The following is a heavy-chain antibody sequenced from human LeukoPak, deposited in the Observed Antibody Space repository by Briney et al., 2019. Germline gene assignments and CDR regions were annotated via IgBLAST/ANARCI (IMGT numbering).Heavy chain of an antibody. CDR2: IYYSGST. CDR3: ARLQDIVLMVYAN. Sequence: PSETLSLTCTVSGGSISSYYWSWVRQPPGTGLERIGYIYYSGSTNYNPSLTSRVTISVDTSKNQFSLKLSSVTAADTAVYYCARLQDIVLMVYANWGQGTLVTVSS. D-gene: IGHD2-8*01. V-gene: IGHV4-59*01. J-gene: IGHJ4*02. CDR1: GGSISSYY.